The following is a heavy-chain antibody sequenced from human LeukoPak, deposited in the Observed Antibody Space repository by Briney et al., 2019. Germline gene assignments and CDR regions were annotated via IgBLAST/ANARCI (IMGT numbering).Heavy chain of an antibody. J-gene: IGHJ4*02. D-gene: IGHD6-25*01. CDR3: AREGGFYRPLDY. Sequence: GSLRLSCAASGFTFSNYWMTWVRQAPGKGLEWIGEVHLDGRTNYNPSLKSRLVMSADLPENHISLKLTSVTAADTAVYYCAREGGFYRPLDYSGQGTLVTVSS. CDR2: VHLDGRT. CDR1: GFTFSNYW. V-gene: IGHV4-4*02.